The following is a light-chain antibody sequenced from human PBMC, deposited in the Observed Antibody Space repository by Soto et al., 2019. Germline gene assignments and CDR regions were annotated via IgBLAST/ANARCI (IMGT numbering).Light chain of an antibody. CDR1: QSVSSS. CDR2: GAS. J-gene: IGKJ1*01. Sequence: EIVWTHSPATLSLSPGERATLSGGAGQSVSSSLAWYQQKPGQAPRLLIYGASSRATGIPDTFRGSGSGTDFTLTISRLEPADFAVSYCQPYGSSPPWTFGQGTMVDIK. V-gene: IGKV3-20*01. CDR3: QPYGSSPPWT.